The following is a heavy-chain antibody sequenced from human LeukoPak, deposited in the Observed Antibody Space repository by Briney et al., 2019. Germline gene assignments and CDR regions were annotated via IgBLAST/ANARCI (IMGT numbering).Heavy chain of an antibody. CDR3: ARRDIVVVPAATRPSDAFDI. J-gene: IGHJ3*02. CDR2: IYPGDSDT. D-gene: IGHD2-2*01. CDR1: GYSFSKYW. Sequence: GESLKISCKGSGYSFSKYWIGWVRQMPGKGLEWMGIIYPGDSDTRYSPSFQGQVTISADKSISTAYLQWSSLKASDTAMYYCARRDIVVVPAATRPSDAFDIWGQGTMVTVSS. V-gene: IGHV5-51*01.